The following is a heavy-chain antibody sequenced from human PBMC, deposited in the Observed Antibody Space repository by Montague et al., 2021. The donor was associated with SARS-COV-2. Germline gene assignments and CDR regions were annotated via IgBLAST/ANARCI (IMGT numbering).Heavy chain of an antibody. Sequence: SLRLSCAASGSTFGNAWMSWVRQAPGKGLEWVSRIKSKTDGGTTDYAAPGKGRFTIARDDSKNTLYLQMNSLKTEDTAVYYCTTVPYVLRFLEWAAPDYWGQGTLVTVSS. CDR3: TTVPYVLRFLEWAAPDY. J-gene: IGHJ4*02. V-gene: IGHV3-15*01. D-gene: IGHD3-3*01. CDR1: GSTFGNAW. CDR2: IKSKTDGGTT.